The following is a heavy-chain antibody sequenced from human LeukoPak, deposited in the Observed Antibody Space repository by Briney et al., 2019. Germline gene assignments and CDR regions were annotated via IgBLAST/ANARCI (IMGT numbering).Heavy chain of an antibody. Sequence: GGSLRLYCAASGFSFNAFGMHWVRQAPGKGPEWVAFIPNDGRDEFYVDSVKGRFTISRDNSKNTLFLQMSSLRPEDTAVYYCAKPGYGDRSTGYYGMDVWGQGTTVIVSS. J-gene: IGHJ6*02. CDR2: IPNDGRDE. CDR1: GFSFNAFG. V-gene: IGHV3-30*02. D-gene: IGHD4-17*01. CDR3: AKPGYGDRSTGYYGMDV.